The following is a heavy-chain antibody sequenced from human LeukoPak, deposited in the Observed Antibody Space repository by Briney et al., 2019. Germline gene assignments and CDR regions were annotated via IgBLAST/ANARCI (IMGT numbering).Heavy chain of an antibody. CDR2: IYPGDSDT. J-gene: IGHJ3*02. D-gene: IGHD2-2*01. CDR3: ARSPLYCSSTSCYPNAFDI. CDR1: GYSFTSYW. Sequence: GESLKISCKGSGYSFTSYWIGWVRQMPGKGLEWMGIIYPGDSDTRYSPSFQGQVTISADKSISTAYLPWSSLKASDTAMYYCARSPLYCSSTSCYPNAFDIWGQGTMVTVSS. V-gene: IGHV5-51*01.